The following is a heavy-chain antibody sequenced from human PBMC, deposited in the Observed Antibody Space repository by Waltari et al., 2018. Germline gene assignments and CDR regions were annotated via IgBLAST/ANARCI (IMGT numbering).Heavy chain of an antibody. CDR1: GFTFSSYS. CDR2: ISSSSSYI. J-gene: IGHJ2*01. V-gene: IGHV3-21*01. CDR3: ARVLRWENWYFDL. Sequence: EVQLVESGGGLVKPGGSLRLSCAASGFTFSSYSMNWVRQAPGKGLEWVSSISSSSSYIYYADSVKGRFTISRDNAKNSLYLQMNSLRAEDTAVYYCARVLRWENWYFDLWGRGTLVTVSS. D-gene: IGHD1-26*01.